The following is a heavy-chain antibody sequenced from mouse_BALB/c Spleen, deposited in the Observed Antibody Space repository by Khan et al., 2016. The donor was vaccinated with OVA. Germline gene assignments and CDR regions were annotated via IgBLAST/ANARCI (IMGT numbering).Heavy chain of an antibody. CDR3: ARDGNYMDY. Sequence: EVQLQESGPDLVKPSQSLSLTCTVTGYSITSGYSWHWIRPFPGNKLEWMGYIYYSGSINHNPSLKSRISITRDTSKNQFFLQLNSVTTEDAATYYCARDGNYMDYWGQGTSVTVSS. D-gene: IGHD2-1*01. V-gene: IGHV3-1*02. CDR1: GYSITSGYS. J-gene: IGHJ4*01. CDR2: IYYSGSI.